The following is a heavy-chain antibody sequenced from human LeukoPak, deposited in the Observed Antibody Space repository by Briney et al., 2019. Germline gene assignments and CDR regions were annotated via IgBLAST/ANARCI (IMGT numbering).Heavy chain of an antibody. V-gene: IGHV4-61*09. CDR1: GGSISSGSNY. J-gene: IGHJ3*02. CDR3: ARYSAGRYDFWSGYFHAFDI. CDR2: IYTSGST. D-gene: IGHD3-3*01. Sequence: SETLSLTCTVSGGSISSGSNYWSWIRQPAGKGLEWIGHIYTSGSTKYNLSLKSRVTISVDTSKNQFSLKLTSVTAADTAMYYCARYSAGRYDFWSGYFHAFDIWGQGTVVTVSS.